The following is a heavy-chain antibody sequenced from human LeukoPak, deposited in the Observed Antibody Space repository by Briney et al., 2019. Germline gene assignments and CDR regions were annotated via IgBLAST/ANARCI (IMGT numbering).Heavy chain of an antibody. CDR2: ISYDGSNK. CDR1: GFTFSSYG. CDR3: AKAGLPATVVEGGFDY. V-gene: IGHV3-30*18. J-gene: IGHJ4*02. D-gene: IGHD4-17*01. Sequence: GESLKISCAASGFTFSSYGMHWVRQAPGKGLEWVAVISYDGSNKYYADSVKGRFTISRDNSKNTLYLQMNSLRAEDTAVYYCAKAGLPATVVEGGFDYWGQGTLVTVSS.